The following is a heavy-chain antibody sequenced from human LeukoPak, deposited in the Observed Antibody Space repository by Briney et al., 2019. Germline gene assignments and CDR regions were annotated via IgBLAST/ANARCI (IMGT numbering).Heavy chain of an antibody. CDR2: IYYSGNT. J-gene: IGHJ4*02. CDR3: ATALGQPADN. Sequence: SETLSLTCTVSGGSISGSSYYWGWIRQPPGKGLEWIGSIYYSGNTFYNPSLKSRVTISVDTSKNQFSLKLSSVTAADTAVYYCATALGQPADNWGQGALVTVST. CDR1: GGSISGSSYY. D-gene: IGHD1-14*01. V-gene: IGHV4-39*01.